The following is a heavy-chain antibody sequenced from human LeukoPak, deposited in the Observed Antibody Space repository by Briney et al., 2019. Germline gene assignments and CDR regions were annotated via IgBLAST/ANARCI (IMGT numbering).Heavy chain of an antibody. CDR3: AREGGDFWSGYYFDY. D-gene: IGHD3-3*01. J-gene: IGHJ4*02. Sequence: PGGSLRLSCAASGFTVSSNYMSWVRQAPGKGLEWVSVIYSGGSTYYADSVKGRFTISRDNSKNTLYLQMNSLRAEDTAVYYCAREGGDFWSGYYFDYWGQGTLVTASS. V-gene: IGHV3-53*01. CDR2: IYSGGST. CDR1: GFTVSSNY.